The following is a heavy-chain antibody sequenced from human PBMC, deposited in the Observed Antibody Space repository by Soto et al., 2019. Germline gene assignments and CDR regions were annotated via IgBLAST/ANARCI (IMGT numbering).Heavy chain of an antibody. CDR3: AREGRGKKAGYNGLVSLGY. D-gene: IGHD2-2*02. J-gene: IGHJ4*02. V-gene: IGHV1-69*06. CDR1: GSSFSNYV. CDR2: IIPIFNST. Sequence: SVKVSCKVSGSSFSNYVISWVRQAPGHGLEWLGRIIPIFNSTKYAQSFQGRVTITADKSTSTASLELSSLRSDDTAVYYCAREGRGKKAGYNGLVSLGYWGQGTLVTVSS.